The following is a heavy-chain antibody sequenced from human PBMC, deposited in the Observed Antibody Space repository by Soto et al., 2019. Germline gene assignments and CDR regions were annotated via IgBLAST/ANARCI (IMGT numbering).Heavy chain of an antibody. J-gene: IGHJ4*02. Sequence: PSQTLSVTCDISGDTISRSSAAWIWIRQSPARGLEWLGRTYYRSKWSTGYAISVKSRITINADTYKNQISLQLSSVTPDDTAVYYCARGCASNWCYPPFHFWGRGTLVTGSS. CDR1: GDTISRSSAA. CDR2: TYYRSKWST. CDR3: ARGCASNWCYPPFHF. D-gene: IGHD1-20*01. V-gene: IGHV6-1*01.